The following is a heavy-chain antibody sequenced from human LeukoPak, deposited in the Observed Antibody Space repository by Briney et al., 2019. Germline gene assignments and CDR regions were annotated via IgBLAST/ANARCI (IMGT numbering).Heavy chain of an antibody. V-gene: IGHV3-30*03. CDR3: ARDMGDWNARQGSWFDP. Sequence: GGSLRLSCAASGFTFSSYGMHWVRQAPGKGLEWVAVISYDGSNKYYVDSVKGRFTISRDNPKNTLYLQMNSLRAEDTAVYYCARDMGDWNARQGSWFDPWGQGTLVTVSS. CDR1: GFTFSSYG. CDR2: ISYDGSNK. J-gene: IGHJ5*02. D-gene: IGHD1-1*01.